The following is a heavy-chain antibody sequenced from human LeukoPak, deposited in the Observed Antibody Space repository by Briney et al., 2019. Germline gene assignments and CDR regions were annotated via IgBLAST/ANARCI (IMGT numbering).Heavy chain of an antibody. J-gene: IGHJ4*02. CDR1: GFTFSSYG. CDR3: AKDRNGSGVDY. Sequence: GGSLRLSCAASGFTFSSYGMHWVRQAPGKGLEWVAFIWYDGSNKYYADSVKGRFTISRDNSKNTLYLQMNSLRAEDTAVYYCAKDRNGSGVDYWGQGTLVTVSS. CDR2: IWYDGSNK. V-gene: IGHV3-30*02. D-gene: IGHD3-10*01.